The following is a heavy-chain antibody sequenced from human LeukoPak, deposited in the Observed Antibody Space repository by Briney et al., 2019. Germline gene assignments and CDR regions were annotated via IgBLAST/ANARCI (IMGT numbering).Heavy chain of an antibody. CDR3: AKDKGWGYSAYDFYGMDV. Sequence: GGSLRLSCTASGFSFSGHWMHWARQLPGKGLEWVSAISGSGGSTYYADSVKGRFTISRDSSKNTLYLQMNSLRAEDTAIYYCAKDKGWGYSAYDFYGMDVWGQGTTVTVSS. V-gene: IGHV3-23*01. CDR1: GFSFSGHW. D-gene: IGHD1-1*01. J-gene: IGHJ6*02. CDR2: ISGSGGST.